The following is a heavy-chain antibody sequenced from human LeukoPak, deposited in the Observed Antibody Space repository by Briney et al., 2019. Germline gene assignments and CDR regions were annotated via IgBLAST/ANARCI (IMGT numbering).Heavy chain of an antibody. CDR2: ISYDGSNK. V-gene: IGHV3-30-3*01. D-gene: IGHD1-26*01. CDR1: GFTFSSYA. Sequence: PGGSLRLSCAASGFTFSSYAMHWVRQAPGKGLEWVAVISYDGSNKYYADSEKGRFTISRDNSKNTLYLQMNSLRAEDTAVYYCARARSYSGSYYDAFDIWGQGTMVTVSS. CDR3: ARARSYSGSYYDAFDI. J-gene: IGHJ3*02.